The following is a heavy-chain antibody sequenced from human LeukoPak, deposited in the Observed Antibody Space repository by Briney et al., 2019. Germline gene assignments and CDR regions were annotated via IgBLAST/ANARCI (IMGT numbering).Heavy chain of an antibody. CDR1: GFTFSHYN. Sequence: PGGSLRLSCAASGFTFSHYNMNWVRQAPGKGLEWVSYISSSSAVIYYADSVKGRFTISRDNAKNSLYLQMNSLRAEDTAVYYCARDAVDYCSSTSCYPADWGQGTLVTVSS. D-gene: IGHD2-2*01. J-gene: IGHJ4*02. CDR3: ARDAVDYCSSTSCYPAD. CDR2: ISSSSAVI. V-gene: IGHV3-48*01.